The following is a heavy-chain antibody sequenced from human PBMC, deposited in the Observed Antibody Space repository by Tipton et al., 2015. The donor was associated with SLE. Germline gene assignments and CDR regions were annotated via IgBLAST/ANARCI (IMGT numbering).Heavy chain of an antibody. J-gene: IGHJ4*02. CDR1: GGSIRSDY. CDR2: INYSGST. CDR3: ARLEGDGYKWYFDY. D-gene: IGHD5-24*01. Sequence: TLSLTCTVSGGSIRSDYWNWIRQPPGKGLEWIGYINYSGSTNYNPSLKSRFTISVDTSKNQFSLKLSPVTAADTAVYYCARLEGDGYKWYFDYWGQGTLVTVST. V-gene: IGHV4-59*08.